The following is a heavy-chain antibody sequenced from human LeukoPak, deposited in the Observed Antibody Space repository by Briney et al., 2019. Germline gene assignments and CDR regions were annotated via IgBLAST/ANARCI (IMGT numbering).Heavy chain of an antibody. Sequence: ASVKVSCKASGGTFSSYVINWVRQAPGQGLEWMGGIIPMFGTTNYAQSFQGRVTITTDGPTNTADLELTSLRSEDTAMYYCARWDGDYYDSSGYYYQQTNAFDIWGQGTMVAVSS. CDR2: IIPMFGTT. CDR3: ARWDGDYYDSSGYYYQQTNAFDI. CDR1: GGTFSSYV. J-gene: IGHJ3*02. V-gene: IGHV1-69*05. D-gene: IGHD3-22*01.